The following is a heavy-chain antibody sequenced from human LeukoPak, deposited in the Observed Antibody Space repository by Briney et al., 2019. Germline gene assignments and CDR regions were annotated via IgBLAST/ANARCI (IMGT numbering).Heavy chain of an antibody. CDR3: AKAPVTTCSGAYCYPFDY. D-gene: IGHD2-15*01. CDR1: GFTFSSYG. Sequence: GGSLRLSCAASGFTFSSYGMHWVRQAPGKGLEWVAFIRYDGSNKYYADSVKGRFTISRDNSKNTLYVQMNSLRAEDTALYYCAKAPVTTCSGAYCYPFDYWSQGTLVTVSS. CDR2: IRYDGSNK. V-gene: IGHV3-30*02. J-gene: IGHJ4*02.